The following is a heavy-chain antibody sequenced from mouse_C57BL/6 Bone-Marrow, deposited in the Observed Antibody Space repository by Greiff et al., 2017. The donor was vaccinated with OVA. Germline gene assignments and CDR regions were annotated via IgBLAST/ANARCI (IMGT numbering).Heavy chain of an antibody. D-gene: IGHD2-3*01. CDR1: GYTFTSYD. J-gene: IGHJ4*01. V-gene: IGHV1-85*01. CDR3: ARFDGYSGRAMDY. Sequence: QVQLKESGPELVKPGASVKLSCKASGYTFTSYDINWVKQRPGQGLEWIGWIYPRDGSTKYNEKFKGKATLTVDTSSSTAYMELHSLTSEDSAVYFCARFDGYSGRAMDYWGQGTSVTVSS. CDR2: IYPRDGST.